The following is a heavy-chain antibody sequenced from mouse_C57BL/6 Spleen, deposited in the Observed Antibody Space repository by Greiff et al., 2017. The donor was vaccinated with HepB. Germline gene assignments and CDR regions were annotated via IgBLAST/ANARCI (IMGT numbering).Heavy chain of an antibody. D-gene: IGHD1-1*01. Sequence: EVQLVESEGGLVQPGSSMKLSCTASGFTFSDYYMAWVRQVPEKGLEWVANINYDGSSTYYLDSLKSRFIISRDNAKNILYLQMSSLKSEDTATYYCARGPPAVVATRYYAMDYWGQGTSVTVSS. CDR3: ARGPPAVVATRYYAMDY. CDR1: GFTFSDYY. CDR2: INYDGSST. V-gene: IGHV5-16*01. J-gene: IGHJ4*01.